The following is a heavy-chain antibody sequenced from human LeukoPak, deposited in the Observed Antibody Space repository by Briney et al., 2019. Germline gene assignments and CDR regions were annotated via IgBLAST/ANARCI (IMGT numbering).Heavy chain of an antibody. J-gene: IGHJ4*02. CDR3: ASSSSGYYFYTTPAAFDY. CDR2: IIPIFGTA. Sequence: SVKVSCKASGGIFSSYAISWVRQAPGQGLEWMGGIIPIFGTANYAQKFQGRVTITADESTSTAYMELSSLRSEDTAVYYCASSSSGYYFYTTPAAFDYWGQGTLVTVSS. D-gene: IGHD3-22*01. V-gene: IGHV1-69*01. CDR1: GGIFSSYA.